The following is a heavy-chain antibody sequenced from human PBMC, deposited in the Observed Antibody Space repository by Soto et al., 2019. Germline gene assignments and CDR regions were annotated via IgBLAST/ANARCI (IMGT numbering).Heavy chain of an antibody. D-gene: IGHD1-7*01. CDR1: GYIFTTYA. CDR3: ARDREYNWNYNWFDP. V-gene: IGHV1-3*04. CDR2: INTGNGNP. Sequence: GASVKVSCKTSGYIFTTYAMHWVRQAPGQSLEWMGWINTGNGNPRYSQKLQGRVTMTTDTSTSTAYMELRSLRSDDTAVYYCARDREYNWNYNWFDPWGQGTLVTVSS. J-gene: IGHJ5*02.